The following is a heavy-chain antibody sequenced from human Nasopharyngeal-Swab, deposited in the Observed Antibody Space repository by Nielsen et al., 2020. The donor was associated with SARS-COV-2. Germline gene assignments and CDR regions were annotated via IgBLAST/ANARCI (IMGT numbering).Heavy chain of an antibody. D-gene: IGHD5-18*01. CDR2: ISYDGSNK. V-gene: IGHV3-30-3*01. J-gene: IGHJ6*03. Sequence: LSLTCAASGFTFSSYAMHWVRQAPGKGLEWVAVISYDGSNKYYADSVKGRFTISRDNSKNTLYLQMNSLRAEDTAVYYCARDYTAMLYYYYMDVWGKGTTVTVSS. CDR1: GFTFSSYA. CDR3: ARDYTAMLYYYYMDV.